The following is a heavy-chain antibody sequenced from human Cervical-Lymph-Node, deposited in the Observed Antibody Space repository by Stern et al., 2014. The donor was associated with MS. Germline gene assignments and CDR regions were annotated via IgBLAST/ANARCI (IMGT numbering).Heavy chain of an antibody. V-gene: IGHV2-5*02. CDR2: IYWDGDD. CDR3: AHKCASFGDDFFDF. D-gene: IGHD3-10*01. Sequence: ESGPTLVKPTQTLTLTCNFSGFSLDDNAEAVGWIRQPPGKALEWLALIYWDGDDRYTPSLSPRLTITKDTSRNQVVLTLTDMDPVDTATYYCAHKCASFGDDFFDFWGQGTLVTVSS. CDR1: GFSLDDNAEA. J-gene: IGHJ4*01.